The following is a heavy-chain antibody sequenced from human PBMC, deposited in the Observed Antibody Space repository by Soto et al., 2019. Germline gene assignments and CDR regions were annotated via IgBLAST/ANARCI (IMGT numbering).Heavy chain of an antibody. V-gene: IGHV3-15*07. Sequence: EVQLVESAGGLVKPGGSLRLSCVAPGFSFNEAWMNWVRQAPGEGLEWVGRIKTYAGGGATDYAAPGQGRYTISRDDSKNGLNPHMNSLRTEDTAIYSCTTGSVEGIWGQGPTVTVSS. CDR1: GFSFNEAW. J-gene: IGHJ6*02. CDR2: IKTYAGGGAT. CDR3: TTGSVEGI. D-gene: IGHD2-15*01.